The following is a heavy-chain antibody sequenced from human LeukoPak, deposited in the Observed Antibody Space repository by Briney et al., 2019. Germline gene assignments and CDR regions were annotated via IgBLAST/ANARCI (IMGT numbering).Heavy chain of an antibody. V-gene: IGHV3-20*04. J-gene: IGHJ4*02. D-gene: IGHD3-22*01. CDR1: GFTFDDYG. Sequence: PGGSLRLSCAASGFTFDDYGMSWVRQAPGKGLEWVSGINWNGGSTGYADSVKGRFTTARDKAKNSLYLQMNSLRAEDTALYYCAREKPFYDSSGYYYPIAFDYWGQGTLVTVSS. CDR2: INWNGGST. CDR3: AREKPFYDSSGYYYPIAFDY.